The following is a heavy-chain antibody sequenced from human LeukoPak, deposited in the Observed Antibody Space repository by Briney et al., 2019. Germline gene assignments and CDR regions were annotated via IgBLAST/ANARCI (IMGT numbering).Heavy chain of an antibody. CDR1: GFTFSSYS. J-gene: IGHJ4*02. CDR2: ISSSSTI. CDR3: ARVGCSSTSCPTTY. V-gene: IGHV3-48*01. Sequence: GGSLRLSCAASGFTFSSYSMNWVRQAPGKGLEWVSYISSSSTIYYADSVKGRFTISRDNAKNSLYLQMNSLRAEDTAVYYCARVGCSSTSCPTTYWGQGTLVTVSS. D-gene: IGHD2-2*01.